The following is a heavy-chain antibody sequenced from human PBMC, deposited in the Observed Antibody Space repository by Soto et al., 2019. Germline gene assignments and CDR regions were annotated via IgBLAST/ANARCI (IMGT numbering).Heavy chain of an antibody. CDR2: MNPNSGNT. CDR1: GYTFTSYD. CDR3: WIRGSHYVSGSAYFNY. V-gene: IGHV1-8*01. J-gene: IGHJ4*02. D-gene: IGHD3-10*01. Sequence: ASVKVSCKASGYTFTSYDIKWVRQATGQGLEWMGWMNPNSGNTGYALKFQGRVTMTRNTSISTAYMELNSLRSEDTAMFYCWIRGSHYVSGSAYFNYGGQETMVTVS.